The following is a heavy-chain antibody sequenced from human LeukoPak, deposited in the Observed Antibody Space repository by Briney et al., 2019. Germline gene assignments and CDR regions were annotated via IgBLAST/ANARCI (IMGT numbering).Heavy chain of an antibody. D-gene: IGHD3-22*01. CDR3: ARGGLYYYDSSGQMGRDY. CDR2: INHSGST. J-gene: IGHJ4*02. Sequence: SETLTLTCAVYGGSFSGYYWSWIRQPPGKGLEWIGEINHSGSTNYNPSLKSRVTSSVDTSKNQFSLKLSSVTAADTAVYYCARGGLYYYDSSGQMGRDYWGQGTLVPVSS. V-gene: IGHV4-34*01. CDR1: GGSFSGYY.